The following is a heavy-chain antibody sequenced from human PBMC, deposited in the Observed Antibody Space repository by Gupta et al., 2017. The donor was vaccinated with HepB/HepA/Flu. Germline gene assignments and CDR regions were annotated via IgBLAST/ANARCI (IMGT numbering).Heavy chain of an antibody. V-gene: IGHV3-48*02. D-gene: IGHD6-19*01. CDR3: ARGGRAVDGWPYYTDV. CDR2: MSSSSSTI. Sequence: EVQLVESWGGSVQRGGSLIPSFPPSRLPSLSYSMNWVRQAPGEGLEWVSYMSSSSSTIYYADPAKLRVTISRDHAKNSLDPQMNSMRDDDTDGSYCARGGRAVDGWPYYTDVCVKGTPVNVSS. J-gene: IGHJ6*03. CDR1: RLPSLSYS.